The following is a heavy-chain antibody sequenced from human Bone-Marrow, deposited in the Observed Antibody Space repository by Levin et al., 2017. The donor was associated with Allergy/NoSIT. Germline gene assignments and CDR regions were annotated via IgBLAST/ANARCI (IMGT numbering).Heavy chain of an antibody. J-gene: IGHJ4*02. V-gene: IGHV3-30*18. CDR2: VLNDGDKK. CDR1: GITFSYYD. CDR3: AKQGSLGPYYVHY. Sequence: GGSLRLSCEVSGITFSYYDMHWVRQAPGKGLEWVAVVLNDGDKKYYEVSVMGRFSISRDNSKNTLYLQMNSLSTEDTAVSSCAKQGSLGPYYVHYWGQGTLVTVSS. D-gene: IGHD3-10*01.